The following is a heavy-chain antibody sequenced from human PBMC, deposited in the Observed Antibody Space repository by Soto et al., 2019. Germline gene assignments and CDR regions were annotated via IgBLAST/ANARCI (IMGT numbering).Heavy chain of an antibody. CDR3: AKCLQMYWNYDAFHI. J-gene: IGHJ3*02. CDR1: GFTFGNYA. D-gene: IGHD1-7*01. V-gene: IGHV3-23*01. CDR2: ITAAGIT. Sequence: PGGSLRLSCATSGFTFGNYAMSWVRQAPGKGLEWVSHITAAGITYYADSVRGRFVISRGSSTNMVYLQMNSLRVEDTALYYCAKCLQMYWNYDAFHIWGQGTMVTVSS.